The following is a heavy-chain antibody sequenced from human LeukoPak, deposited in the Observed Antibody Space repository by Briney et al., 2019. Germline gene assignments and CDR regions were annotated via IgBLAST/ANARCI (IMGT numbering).Heavy chain of an antibody. CDR1: GGSISSSSYY. CDR3: ARAKVARDSGSYYRKGRYVYYFDY. D-gene: IGHD3-10*01. CDR2: IYYSGST. Sequence: SETLSLTCTVSGGSISSSSYYWGWIRQPPGKGLEWIGSIYYSGSTYYNPSLKSRVTISVDTSKNQFSLKLSSVTAADTAVYYCARAKVARDSGSYYRKGRYVYYFDYWGQGTLVTVSS. J-gene: IGHJ4*02. V-gene: IGHV4-39*01.